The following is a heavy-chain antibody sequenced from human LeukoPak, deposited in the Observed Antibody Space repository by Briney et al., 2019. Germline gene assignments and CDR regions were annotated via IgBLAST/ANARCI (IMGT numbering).Heavy chain of an antibody. Sequence: PGGSLRLSCAASGFTFSNYWMHWVRQTPGKGLLWVSRINSDGRSTTYADYVKGRSTIPRDNAKNTLYLKMNSLRAEDTAVYYCAGGLRVVLTSDPWGQGTLVTVSS. V-gene: IGHV3-74*01. CDR3: AGGLRVVLTSDP. J-gene: IGHJ5*02. CDR1: GFTFSNYW. D-gene: IGHD3-3*01. CDR2: INSDGRST.